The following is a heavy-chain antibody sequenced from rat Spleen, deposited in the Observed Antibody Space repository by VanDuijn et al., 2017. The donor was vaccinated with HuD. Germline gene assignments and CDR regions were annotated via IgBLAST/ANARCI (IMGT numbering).Heavy chain of an antibody. CDR1: GFTFNNYW. D-gene: IGHD1-7*01. Sequence: EVQLVESGGGLVQPGRSLKLSCVASGFTFNNYWMSWIRQAPGKGLEWIASISYDGSSTYYRDSVKGRFTISRDNAESIVYLQMNSLKSEDTATYYCAVAGYGYWGQGVMVTVSS. V-gene: IGHV5-31*01. J-gene: IGHJ2*01. CDR2: ISYDGSST. CDR3: AVAGYGY.